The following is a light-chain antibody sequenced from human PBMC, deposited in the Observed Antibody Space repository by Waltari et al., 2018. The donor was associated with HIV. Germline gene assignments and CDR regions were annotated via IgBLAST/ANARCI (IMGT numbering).Light chain of an antibody. CDR1: ALDIGFITF. J-gene: IGLJ3*02. CDR2: GGS. CDR3: CAYVGTLTPA. V-gene: IGLV2-23*01. Sequence: QSALTQPASVSGSPGQSITLSCNATALDIGFITFVSWYHQFPGRAPHLIIYGGSIRSSRVSHRFSASNSGKTASLTISGLQTADEAIYYCCAYVGTLTPAFGGGTQLTVL.